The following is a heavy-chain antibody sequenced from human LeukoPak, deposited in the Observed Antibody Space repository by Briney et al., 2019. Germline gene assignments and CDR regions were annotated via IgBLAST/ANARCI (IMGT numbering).Heavy chain of an antibody. CDR3: ARGRVVVSAWGLQNYYYYYMDV. Sequence: ASVKVSCKASGYTFTCYDINWVRQATGQGLGWMGWMNPNSGNTGYAQKFQGRVTITRNTSISTAYMELSSLRSEDTAVYYCARGRVVVSAWGLQNYYYYYMDVWGKGTTVTVSS. J-gene: IGHJ6*03. CDR2: MNPNSGNT. CDR1: GYTFTCYD. D-gene: IGHD3-22*01. V-gene: IGHV1-8*03.